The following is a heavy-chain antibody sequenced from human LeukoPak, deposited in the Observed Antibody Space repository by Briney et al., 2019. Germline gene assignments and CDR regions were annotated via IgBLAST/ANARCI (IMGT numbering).Heavy chain of an antibody. V-gene: IGHV1-8*01. CDR1: GYTLTSYD. CDR3: ASFQKQV. J-gene: IGHJ4*02. CDR2: MSPNSGNT. Sequence: ASVKVSCKASGYTLTSYDINWVRQATGQGLEWVGWMSPNSGNTGSAQKFQGRVTMTRNTSISTAYMELSSLRSEDTAVYYCASFQKQVWGQGTLVTVSS.